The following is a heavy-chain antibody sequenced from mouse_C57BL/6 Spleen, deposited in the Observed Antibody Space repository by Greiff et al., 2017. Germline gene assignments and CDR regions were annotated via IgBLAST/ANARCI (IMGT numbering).Heavy chain of an antibody. Sequence: QVQLQQPGAELVKPGASVKLSCKASGYTFTSYWMQWVKQRPGQGLEWIGEIDPSASYTNYNQKFKGKATLTVDTSSSTAYMQLSSLTSEDSAVDYCARRGTGTIYFDYWGQGTTLTVSS. D-gene: IGHD4-1*01. V-gene: IGHV1-50*01. J-gene: IGHJ2*01. CDR2: IDPSASYT. CDR3: ARRGTGTIYFDY. CDR1: GYTFTSYW.